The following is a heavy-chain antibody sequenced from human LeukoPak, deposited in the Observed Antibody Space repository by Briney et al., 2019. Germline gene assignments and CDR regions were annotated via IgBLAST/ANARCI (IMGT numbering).Heavy chain of an antibody. CDR3: ARGRSYGDYGDFDY. D-gene: IGHD4-17*01. J-gene: IGHJ4*02. CDR1: GGSFSGYY. Sequence: PSETLSLTCAVYGGSFSGYYWSWIRQPPGKGLEWIGEINHSGSTNYNPSLKSRVTISVDTSKNQFSLKLSSVTAADTAVYYCARGRSYGDYGDFDYWGQGTLVTVSS. V-gene: IGHV4-34*01. CDR2: INHSGST.